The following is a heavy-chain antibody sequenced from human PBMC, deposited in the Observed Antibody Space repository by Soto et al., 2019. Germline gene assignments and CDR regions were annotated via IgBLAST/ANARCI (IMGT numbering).Heavy chain of an antibody. J-gene: IGHJ3*02. CDR2: IIPIFGTA. Sequence: QVQLVQSGAEVKKPGSSVKVSCKASGGTFSSYAISWVRQAPGQGLEWMGGIIPIFGTANYAQKFQGRVTITADESTSTAYMEMSSLRSEDTAVYYCARADGSCSGGSCYPNDAFDIWGQGTMVTVSS. CDR3: ARADGSCSGGSCYPNDAFDI. D-gene: IGHD2-15*01. CDR1: GGTFSSYA. V-gene: IGHV1-69*01.